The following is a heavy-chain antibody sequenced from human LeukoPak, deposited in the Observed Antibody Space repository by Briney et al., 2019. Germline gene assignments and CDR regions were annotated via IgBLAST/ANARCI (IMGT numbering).Heavy chain of an antibody. CDR3: ARDEAYSGTYAVT. J-gene: IGHJ5*02. CDR1: GFTFASYS. D-gene: IGHD1-26*01. Sequence: PGGSLRLSCAASGFTFASYSMNWVRQAPGKGLEWVSYISSSSGTIHYADSVKGRFTISRDNAKDLLFLQMDSLRDEDTAVYYCARDEAYSGTYAVTWGQGTLVTVSS. CDR2: ISSSSGTI. V-gene: IGHV3-48*02.